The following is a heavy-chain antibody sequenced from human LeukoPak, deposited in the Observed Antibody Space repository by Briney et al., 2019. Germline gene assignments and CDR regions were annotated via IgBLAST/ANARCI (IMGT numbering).Heavy chain of an antibody. D-gene: IGHD3-22*01. CDR2: IYSGGTI. V-gene: IGHV3-53*01. J-gene: IGHJ4*02. CDR1: GFPVSSNY. Sequence: PGGSLRLSCAASGFPVSSNYMAWVRQAPGKGLEWVSVIYSGGTIYYADFVKGRFTISRDNSKNTLYLQMNSLRAEDTAVYYCAREGSYDGSTMWYFDYWGQGTLVTVSS. CDR3: AREGSYDGSTMWYFDY.